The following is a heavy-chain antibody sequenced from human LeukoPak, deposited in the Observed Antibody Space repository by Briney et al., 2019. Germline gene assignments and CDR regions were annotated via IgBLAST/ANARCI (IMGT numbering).Heavy chain of an antibody. J-gene: IGHJ5*02. V-gene: IGHV4-61*02. CDR3: ARDRADSSGWGGLWFDP. CDR2: IYTSGST. D-gene: IGHD3-22*01. Sequence: PSETLSLTCTVSGGSISSGSYYWSWIRQPAGKGLEWIGRIYTSGSTNYNPSLKSRVTISVDTSKNQFSLKLSSVTAADTAVYYCARDRADSSGWGGLWFDPWGQGTLVTVSS. CDR1: GGSISSGSYY.